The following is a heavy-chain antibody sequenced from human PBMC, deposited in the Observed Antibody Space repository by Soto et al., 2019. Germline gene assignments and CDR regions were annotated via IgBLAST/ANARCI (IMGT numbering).Heavy chain of an antibody. CDR2: IYYSGST. V-gene: IGHV4-61*01. CDR1: GGSVSSGSYY. CDR3: ARESRARNWFDP. J-gene: IGHJ5*02. D-gene: IGHD2-2*01. Sequence: SETLSLTCTVSGGSVSSGSYYWSWIRQPPGKGLEWIGYIYYSGSTNYNPSLKSRVTISVDTSKNQFSLKLSFVTAADTAVYYCARESRARNWFDPWGQGTLVTVSS.